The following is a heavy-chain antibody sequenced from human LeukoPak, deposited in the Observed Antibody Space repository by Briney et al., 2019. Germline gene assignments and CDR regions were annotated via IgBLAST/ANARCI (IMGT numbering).Heavy chain of an antibody. CDR1: GYRLITYG. CDR3: ARDVFEGFGERVIDAFDL. D-gene: IGHD3-10*01. V-gene: IGHV1-18*01. Sequence: DSLTLSCKASGYRLITYGLSWVRQAPGQGLEWMGCISAYNGNTNFAPKLQGRVTMTADTSTSTAYMELRSLRSDDTAVYYCARDVFEGFGERVIDAFDLWGQGTMVTVSS. J-gene: IGHJ3*01. CDR2: ISAYNGNT.